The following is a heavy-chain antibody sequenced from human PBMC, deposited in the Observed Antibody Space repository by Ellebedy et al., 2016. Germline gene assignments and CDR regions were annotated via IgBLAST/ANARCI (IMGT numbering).Heavy chain of an antibody. CDR3: VRATAYYVAGSYAANFAMDV. J-gene: IGHJ6*02. CDR1: GFTVSDYS. D-gene: IGHD3-16*01. CDR2: ISSSGNHI. Sequence: GGSLRLXXAASGFTVSDYSMNWVRQAPGKGLEWVSYISSSGNHIYYADSVKGRFTISRDNAKNSLYLQMNSLRDEDTAVYYCVRATAYYVAGSYAANFAMDVWGQGTTVIVSS. V-gene: IGHV3-48*02.